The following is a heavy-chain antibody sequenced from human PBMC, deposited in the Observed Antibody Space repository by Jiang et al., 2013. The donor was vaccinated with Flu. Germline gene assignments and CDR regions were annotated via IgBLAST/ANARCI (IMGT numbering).Heavy chain of an antibody. CDR2: IIPIFGTA. Sequence: SGAEVKKPGSSVKVSCKASGGTFSSYAISWVRQAPGQGLEWMGGIIPIFGTANYAQKFQGRVTITADKSTSTAYMELSSLRSEDTAVYYCSTYYYDSSGYYYHHSSDYWGQGTLVTVSS. D-gene: IGHD3-22*01. V-gene: IGHV1-69*06. CDR3: STYYYDSSGYYYHHSSDY. CDR1: GGTFSSYA. J-gene: IGHJ4*02.